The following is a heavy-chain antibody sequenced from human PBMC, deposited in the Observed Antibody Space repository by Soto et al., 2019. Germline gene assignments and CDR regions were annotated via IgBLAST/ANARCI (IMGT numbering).Heavy chain of an antibody. Sequence: EVQLVESGGGLIQPGGSLRLSCAVSGFTVSNNYMSWVRQAPGKGLEGVSVIYSGGYTAYGDSVKGRFTISRDNSKNTRTPQMKSRGAAAPAFFYWAPRPGGGGYWGQGTLVTVSS. V-gene: IGHV3-53*01. CDR2: IYSGGYT. CDR1: GFTVSNNY. J-gene: IGHJ4*02. D-gene: IGHD3-10*01. CDR3: APRPGGGGY.